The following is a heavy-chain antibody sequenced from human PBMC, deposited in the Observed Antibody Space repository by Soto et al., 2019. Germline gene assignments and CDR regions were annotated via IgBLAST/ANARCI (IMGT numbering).Heavy chain of an antibody. CDR2: ISYDGSNK. J-gene: IGHJ6*02. CDR1: GFTFSSYG. Sequence: QVQLVESGGGVVQPERSLRLSCAASGFTFSSYGMHWVRQAPGKGLEWVAVISYDGSNKYYADSVKGRFTISRDHSKNTLYLQMNSLRAEDTAVYYCAKDGSSWRGYCYDGMDVWGQGTTVTVSS. CDR3: AKDGSSWRGYCYDGMDV. V-gene: IGHV3-30*18. D-gene: IGHD6-13*01.